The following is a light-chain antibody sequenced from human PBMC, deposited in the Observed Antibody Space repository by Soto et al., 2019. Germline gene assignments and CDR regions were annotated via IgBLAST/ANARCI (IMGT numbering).Light chain of an antibody. J-gene: IGLJ2*01. V-gene: IGLV2-14*01. CDR3: SSYTSSSTVL. CDR2: DVS. Sequence: QSALTQPASVSGSPGQWFTLSCTGTSSDVGGYNYVSWYQQHPGKAPKLMIYDVSNQASGVSNRFSGSKAGNTASMTISGLLAEDEADYYCSSYTSSSTVLFGGGTKVTVL. CDR1: SSDVGGYNY.